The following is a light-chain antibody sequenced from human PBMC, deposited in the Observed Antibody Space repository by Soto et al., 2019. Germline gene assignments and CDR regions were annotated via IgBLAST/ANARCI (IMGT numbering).Light chain of an antibody. CDR3: HQLNSYPRT. Sequence: DIQLTQSPSFLSASVGDRVTITCRASQGFSSDLAWYQQEPGKAPKLLIYAASTLQSGVPSRFSGSGSGTEFTLTISTLQPEDFATYYCHQLNSYPRTFGQGTKVEIK. V-gene: IGKV1-9*01. J-gene: IGKJ1*01. CDR1: QGFSSD. CDR2: AAS.